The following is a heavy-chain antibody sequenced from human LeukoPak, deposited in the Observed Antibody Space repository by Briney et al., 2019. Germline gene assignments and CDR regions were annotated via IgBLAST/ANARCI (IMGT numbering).Heavy chain of an antibody. CDR2: ISGSGGST. D-gene: IGHD3-16*02. V-gene: IGHV3-23*01. J-gene: IGHJ4*02. Sequence: GGSLRPSCAASGFTFSSYAMSWVRQAPGKGLEWVSAISGSGGSTYYADSVKGRFTISRDNSKNTLYLQMNSLRAEDTAVYYCAKALVRGPYYFDYWGQGTLVTVPS. CDR3: AKALVRGPYYFDY. CDR1: GFTFSSYA.